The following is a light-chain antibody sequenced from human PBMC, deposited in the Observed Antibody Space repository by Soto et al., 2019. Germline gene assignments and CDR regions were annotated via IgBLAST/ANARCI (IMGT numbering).Light chain of an antibody. CDR1: QTISTY. CDR3: KQSYSTPRT. CDR2: AAS. J-gene: IGKJ1*01. Sequence: DIQMTQSPAYLSASVGDRVTISCLVSQTISTYLNLYQQKPGKAPKLLIYAASSLQSRVPSSFSGSRSGTHFTLTISSLQTEDFATCYCKQSYSTPRTFGKGTKL. V-gene: IGKV1-39*01.